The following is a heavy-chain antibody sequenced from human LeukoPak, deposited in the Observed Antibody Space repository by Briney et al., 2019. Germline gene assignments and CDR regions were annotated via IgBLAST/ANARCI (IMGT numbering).Heavy chain of an antibody. CDR1: GFTFSSYS. D-gene: IGHD3-3*01. CDR2: ISRSSSYI. J-gene: IGHJ3*02. CDR3: ARPIYDSEDDAFDI. V-gene: IGHV3-21*01. Sequence: PGGSLRLSCAAPGFTFSSYSMNWVRQAPGKGLEWVSSISRSSSYIYYADSVKGRFTISRDNAKNSLYLQMNSLRAEDTAVYYCARPIYDSEDDAFDIWGQGTMVTVSS.